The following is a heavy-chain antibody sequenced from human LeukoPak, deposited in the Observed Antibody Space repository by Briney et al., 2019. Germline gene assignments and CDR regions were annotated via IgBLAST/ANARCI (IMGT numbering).Heavy chain of an antibody. Sequence: SETLSLTCAVYGGSFSGYYWSWIRQPPGKGLEWIGSIYHSGRTYYNSSLKSRVTISVDTSKKQFSLKLTSVTAADTALYYCARANYYDSSGYSRGAFDIWGPGTMVTVSS. J-gene: IGHJ3*02. CDR3: ARANYYDSSGYSRGAFDI. CDR1: GGSFSGYY. D-gene: IGHD3-22*01. V-gene: IGHV4-34*01. CDR2: IYHSGRT.